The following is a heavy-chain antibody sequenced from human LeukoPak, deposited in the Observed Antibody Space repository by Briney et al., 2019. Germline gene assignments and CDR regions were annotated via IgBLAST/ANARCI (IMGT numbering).Heavy chain of an antibody. J-gene: IGHJ4*02. D-gene: IGHD1-26*01. V-gene: IGHV3-21*01. CDR3: ARALRVGATTL. Sequence: GGSLRLSCAASGFTFSSYSMNWVRQAPGKGLEWVSSISSSSSYIYYADSVKGRFTISRDNAKNSLYLQMNSLRAEDTAVYYCARALRVGATTLWGQGTLVTVSS. CDR2: ISSSSSYI. CDR1: GFTFSSYS.